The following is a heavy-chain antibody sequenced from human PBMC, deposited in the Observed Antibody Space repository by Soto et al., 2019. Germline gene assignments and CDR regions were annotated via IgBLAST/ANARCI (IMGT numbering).Heavy chain of an antibody. J-gene: IGHJ6*02. CDR3: ARQTHFDWLLWGGDYYGMDV. Sequence: QLQLQESGPGLVKPSETLSLTCTVSGGSISSSSYYWGWIRQPPGKGLEWIGSIYYSGSTYYNPSLKSRVTISVDTSKNQFSLKLSSVTAADTAVYYCARQTHFDWLLWGGDYYGMDVWGQGTTVTVSS. CDR2: IYYSGST. D-gene: IGHD3-9*01. CDR1: GGSISSSSYY. V-gene: IGHV4-39*01.